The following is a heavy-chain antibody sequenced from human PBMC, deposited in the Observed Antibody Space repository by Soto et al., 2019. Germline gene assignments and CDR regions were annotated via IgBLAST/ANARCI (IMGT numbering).Heavy chain of an antibody. V-gene: IGHV1-69*13. CDR2: IIPIFGTA. J-gene: IGHJ4*02. CDR1: GGTFSSYA. Sequence: SVKVSCKASGGTFSSYAISWARQAPGQGLEWMGGIIPIFGTANYAQKFQGRVTITADESTSTAYMELSSLRSEDTAVYYCARDPPYSSGWYFAYWGQGTLVTVSS. D-gene: IGHD6-19*01. CDR3: ARDPPYSSGWYFAY.